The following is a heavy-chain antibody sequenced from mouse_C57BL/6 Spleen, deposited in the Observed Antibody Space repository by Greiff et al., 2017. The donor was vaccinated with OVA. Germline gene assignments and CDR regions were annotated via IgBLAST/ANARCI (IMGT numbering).Heavy chain of an antibody. CDR1: GYTFTSYW. Sequence: QVQLQQPGAELVMPGASVKLSCKASGYTFTSYWMHWVKQRPGQGLEWIGEIDPSDSYTNYNQKFKGKSTLTVDKSSSTAYMQLSSLTSEDSAVYYCAGSGYFDVWGTGTTVTVSS. CDR2: IDPSDSYT. J-gene: IGHJ1*03. CDR3: AGSGYFDV. V-gene: IGHV1-69*01.